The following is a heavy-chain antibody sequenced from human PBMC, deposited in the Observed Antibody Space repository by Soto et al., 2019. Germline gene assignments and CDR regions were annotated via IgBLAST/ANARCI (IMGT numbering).Heavy chain of an antibody. CDR3: AKGNYGDYVCGN. D-gene: IGHD4-17*01. Sequence: EVQLLESGGGLVQPGGSLRLSCAASGFTFSNYAMSWVRQAPGKGLEWVSAISGSGGSTYYADSVKGRFTISRDNSKNTVYLQMNSLRAEDTAAYYCAKGNYGDYVCGNWGQGTLVTVSS. CDR2: ISGSGGST. J-gene: IGHJ4*02. CDR1: GFTFSNYA. V-gene: IGHV3-23*01.